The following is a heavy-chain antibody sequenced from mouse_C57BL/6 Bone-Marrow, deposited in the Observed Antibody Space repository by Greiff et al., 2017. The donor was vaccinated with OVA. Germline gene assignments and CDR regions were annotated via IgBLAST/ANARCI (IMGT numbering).Heavy chain of an antibody. Sequence: PASAVDFSRYWMSWVRRAPGKGLEWIGEINPDSSTINYAPSLKDKFIISRDNAKNTLYLQMSKVRSEDTALYYCARPGLYYYAMDYWGQGTSVTVSS. V-gene: IGHV4-1*01. CDR2: INPDSSTI. J-gene: IGHJ4*01. D-gene: IGHD6-5*01. CDR1: AVDFSRYW. CDR3: ARPGLYYYAMDY.